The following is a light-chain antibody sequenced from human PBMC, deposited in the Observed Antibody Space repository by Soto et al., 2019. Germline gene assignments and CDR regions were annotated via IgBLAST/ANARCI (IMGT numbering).Light chain of an antibody. J-gene: IGKJ1*01. Sequence: IQMTQSPSSLSASVGDRVTITCRASQSISSYLNWYQQKPGKAPKLLIYAASSLQSGVPSRFSGSGSGTDFTLTISSLQPEDFATYYCQQRYSTPLTFGQGTKVDIK. CDR2: AAS. V-gene: IGKV1-39*01. CDR1: QSISSY. CDR3: QQRYSTPLT.